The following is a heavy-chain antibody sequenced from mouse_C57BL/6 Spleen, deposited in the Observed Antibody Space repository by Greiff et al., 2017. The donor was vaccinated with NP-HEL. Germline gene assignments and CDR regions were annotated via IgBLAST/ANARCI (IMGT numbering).Heavy chain of an antibody. J-gene: IGHJ2*01. V-gene: IGHV1-26*01. CDR1: GYTFTDYY. CDR2: INPNNGGT. Sequence: VQLQQSGPELVKPGASVKISCKASGYTFTDYYMNWVKQSHGKSLEWIGDINPNNGGTSYNQKFKGKATLTVDKSSSTAYMELRSLTSEDSAVYYCARWDYGSRFDYWGQGTTLTVSS. CDR3: ARWDYGSRFDY. D-gene: IGHD1-1*01.